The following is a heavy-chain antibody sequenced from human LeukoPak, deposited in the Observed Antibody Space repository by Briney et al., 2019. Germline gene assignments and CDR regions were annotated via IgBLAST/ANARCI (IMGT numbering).Heavy chain of an antibody. J-gene: IGHJ6*03. D-gene: IGHD2-2*01. CDR2: IRSKTDGGTT. Sequence: PGGSLRLSCAASGLTFINAWMSSVRHAPGKGLEWVGRIRSKTDGGTTDYAAAAKGRFTISRDDSNNTGYLQMNSLKTEDTAVYYCAKVGEDIVVEPATYYYYYMDVWGKGTTVTISS. CDR3: AKVGEDIVVEPATYYYYYMDV. CDR1: GLTFINAW. V-gene: IGHV3-15*01.